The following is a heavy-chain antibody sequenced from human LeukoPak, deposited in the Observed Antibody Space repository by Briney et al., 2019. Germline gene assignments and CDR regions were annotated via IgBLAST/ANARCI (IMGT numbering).Heavy chain of an antibody. V-gene: IGHV4-34*01. CDR2: IHPYGTF. CDR3: ARGRDRTKAGDH. CDR1: GGSCSDYS. J-gene: IGHJ4*02. Sequence: PSETLSLTCAVYGGSCSDYSCSCIRQPPGKGLEWIGEIHPYGTFYYNSSLRSRLTISIDTSKTQFSLRLTSVTAADTAFYYCARGRDRTKAGDHWGQGTLVTVSS. D-gene: IGHD1/OR15-1a*01.